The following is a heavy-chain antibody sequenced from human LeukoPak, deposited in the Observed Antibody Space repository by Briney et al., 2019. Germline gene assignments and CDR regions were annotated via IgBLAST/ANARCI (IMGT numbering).Heavy chain of an antibody. V-gene: IGHV3-7*03. CDR1: GFTLSSYW. Sequence: PGGSLRLSCAASGFTLSSYWMNWARQAPGKGLEWVASINHNGNVNYYVDSVKGRFTISRDNAKNSLYLQMSNLRAEDTAVYFCARGVGLDVWGQGATVTVSS. D-gene: IGHD3-16*01. CDR2: INHNGNVN. CDR3: ARGVGLDV. J-gene: IGHJ6*02.